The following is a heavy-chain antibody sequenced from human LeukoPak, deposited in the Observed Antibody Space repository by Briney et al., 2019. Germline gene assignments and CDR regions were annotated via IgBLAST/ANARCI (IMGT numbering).Heavy chain of an antibody. J-gene: IGHJ4*02. CDR2: INHSGST. Sequence: PSETLSLTCAVYGGSFSGYYWSWIRQPPGKGLEWIGEINHSGSTNYNPSLKSRVTISVDTSKNQFSLKLSSVTAADTAVYYCARGIPLDCSGGSCSTPNFDYWGQGTRVTVSS. V-gene: IGHV4-34*01. CDR3: ARGIPLDCSGGSCSTPNFDY. D-gene: IGHD2-15*01. CDR1: GGSFSGYY.